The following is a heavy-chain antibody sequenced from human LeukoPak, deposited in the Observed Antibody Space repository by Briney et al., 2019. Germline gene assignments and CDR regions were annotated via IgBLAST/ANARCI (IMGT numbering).Heavy chain of an antibody. Sequence: GRSLRLSCAASGFTFSTYAMHWVRQAPGKGLEWVAVMSYDGSNKYYADSVKGRFTVSRDNSKNTLSLQMNSLRVEDAAVYYCARPHFTYYYDSSGYFFDYWGQGTLVTVSS. D-gene: IGHD3-22*01. CDR1: GFTFSTYA. CDR2: MSYDGSNK. J-gene: IGHJ4*02. CDR3: ARPHFTYYYDSSGYFFDY. V-gene: IGHV3-30-3*01.